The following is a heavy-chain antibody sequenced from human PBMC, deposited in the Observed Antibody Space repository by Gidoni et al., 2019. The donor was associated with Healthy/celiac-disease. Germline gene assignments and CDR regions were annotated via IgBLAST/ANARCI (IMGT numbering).Heavy chain of an antibody. V-gene: IGHV4-59*07. CDR3: ASLNGDIFDY. CDR2: IYYSGST. J-gene: IGHJ4*02. CDR1: GGPISSYY. D-gene: IGHD2-15*01. Sequence: QLQLQESGPGLVKPSDTLSLTCTLSGGPISSYYWSWIRQPPGKGLEWIGYIYYSGSTNYNPSLKSRVTISVDTSKNQFSLKLSSVTAADTAVYYCASLNGDIFDYWGQGTLVTVSS.